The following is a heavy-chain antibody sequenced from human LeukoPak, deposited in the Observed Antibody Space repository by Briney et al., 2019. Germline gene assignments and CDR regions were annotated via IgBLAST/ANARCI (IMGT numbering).Heavy chain of an antibody. Sequence: SQTLSLTCTVPGGSISSGDYYWNWIRQPAGKGLEWIGRFYTSGSTNYNPSLKSRVTISVDTSKNQFSLKLISVTAADTAVYYCAREQMTYNWFDPWGQGTLVTVSS. J-gene: IGHJ5*02. CDR1: GGSISSGDYY. CDR3: AREQMTYNWFDP. V-gene: IGHV4-61*02. D-gene: IGHD2-21*02. CDR2: FYTSGST.